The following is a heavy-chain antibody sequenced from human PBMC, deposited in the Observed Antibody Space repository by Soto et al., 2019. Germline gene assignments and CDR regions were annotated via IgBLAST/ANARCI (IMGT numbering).Heavy chain of an antibody. CDR2: IYYSGST. J-gene: IGHJ4*02. V-gene: IGHV4-39*01. Sequence: SETLSLTCTVSGGSISSSSYYWGWIRQPPGKGLEWIGSIYYSGSTYYNPSLKSRVTISVDTSKNQFSLKLSSVTAADTAVYYCARLGYCSGGSCNLFDYWGQGTLVTVSS. CDR1: GGSISSSSYY. CDR3: ARLGYCSGGSCNLFDY. D-gene: IGHD2-15*01.